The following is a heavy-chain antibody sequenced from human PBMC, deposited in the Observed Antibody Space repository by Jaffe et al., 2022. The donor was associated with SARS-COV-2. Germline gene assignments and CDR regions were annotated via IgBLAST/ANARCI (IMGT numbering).Heavy chain of an antibody. CDR3: AGDSSSGPGWFDP. D-gene: IGHD6-13*01. J-gene: IGHJ5*02. V-gene: IGHV3-48*03. Sequence: EVQLVESGGGLVQPGGSLRLSCAASGFTFSSYEMNWVRQAPGKGLEWVSYISSSGSTIYYADSVKGRFTISRDNAKNSLYLQMNSLRAEDTAVYYCAGDSSSGPGWFDPWGQGTLVTVSS. CDR2: ISSSGSTI. CDR1: GFTFSSYE.